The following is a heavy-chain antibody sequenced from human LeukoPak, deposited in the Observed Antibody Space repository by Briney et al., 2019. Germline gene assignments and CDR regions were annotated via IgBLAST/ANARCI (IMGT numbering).Heavy chain of an antibody. CDR3: ARAQPKGGWFDP. V-gene: IGHV4-30-2*01. CDR1: GRSISSGGYS. D-gene: IGHD2-2*01. CDR2: IYHSGST. J-gene: IGHJ5*02. Sequence: SETLSHTCAVPGRSISSGGYSWSWIRQPPGKGLEWIGYIYHSGSTYYKPSLKSLVTISVDRSKNQFSLKLSSVTAADTAVYYCARAQPKGGWFDPWGQGTLVTVSS.